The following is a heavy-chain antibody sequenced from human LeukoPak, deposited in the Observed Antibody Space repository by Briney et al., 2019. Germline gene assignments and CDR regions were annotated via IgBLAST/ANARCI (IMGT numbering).Heavy chain of an antibody. CDR2: IYHSGST. V-gene: IGHV4-38-2*01. J-gene: IGHJ6*03. D-gene: IGHD1-26*01. Sequence: SETLSLTCAVSGYSISSGYYGGWIRQPPGKGLEWIGSIYHSGSTYYNPSLKSRVTISVDTSKNQFSLKLSSVTAADTAVYYCARVDSGSFGFYYYYYMDVWGKGTTVTVSS. CDR3: ARVDSGSFGFYYYYYMDV. CDR1: GYSISSGYY.